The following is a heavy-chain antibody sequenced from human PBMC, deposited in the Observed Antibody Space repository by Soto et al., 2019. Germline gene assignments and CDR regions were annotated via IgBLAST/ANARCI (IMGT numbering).Heavy chain of an antibody. D-gene: IGHD3-9*01. Sequence: QVQLVQSGAEVKKPGSSVKVSCKASGGTFSSYAISWVRQAPGKGLEWMGGIITIFGTAYYAKKFQGRVTLTADDSTSTDCIELGRLRSEDTGVYYCARRVRILTGYSNGMDVWGQEPTVTASS. V-gene: IGHV1-69*01. CDR3: ARRVRILTGYSNGMDV. J-gene: IGHJ6*01. CDR2: IITIFGTA. CDR1: GGTFSSYA.